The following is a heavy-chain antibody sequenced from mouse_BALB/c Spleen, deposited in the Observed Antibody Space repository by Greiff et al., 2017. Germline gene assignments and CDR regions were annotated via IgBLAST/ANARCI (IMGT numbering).Heavy chain of an antibody. Sequence: EVKLQESGGDLVKPGGSLKLSCAASGFTFSSYGMSWVRQTPDKRLEWVATISSGGSYTYYPDSVKGRFTISRDNAKNTLYLQMSSLKSEDTAMYYCARQSLLRPYYFDYWGQGTTLTVSS. CDR3: ARQSLLRPYYFDY. CDR1: GFTFSSYG. J-gene: IGHJ2*01. V-gene: IGHV5-6*01. D-gene: IGHD1-2*01. CDR2: ISSGGSYT.